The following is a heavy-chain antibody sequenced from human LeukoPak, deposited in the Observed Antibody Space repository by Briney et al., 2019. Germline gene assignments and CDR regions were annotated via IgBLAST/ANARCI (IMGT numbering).Heavy chain of an antibody. CDR2: ISWNSGSI. Sequence: PGRSLRLSCAASGFTFDDYAMHWVRQAPGKGLEWVSGISWNSGSIGYADSVKGRFTISRDNAKNSLYLQMNSLRAEDTALYYCAKDTLGYYDSSGLRFDIWGQGTMVTVSS. CDR3: AKDTLGYYDSSGLRFDI. J-gene: IGHJ3*02. V-gene: IGHV3-9*01. CDR1: GFTFDDYA. D-gene: IGHD3-22*01.